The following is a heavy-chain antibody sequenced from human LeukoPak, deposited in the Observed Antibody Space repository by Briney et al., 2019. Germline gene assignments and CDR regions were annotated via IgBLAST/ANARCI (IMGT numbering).Heavy chain of an antibody. CDR1: GVSFSGCY. CDR3: ARGLSDVY. CDR2: INHSGST. V-gene: IGHV4-34*01. Sequence: SETLSLTCAVYGVSFSGCYWTWIRQPPGKGLEWIGEINHSGSTNYNPSLKSRVTISIDTSKNQFSLILSSVTAADTAVYYCARGLSDVYWGQGTLVTVSS. J-gene: IGHJ4*02.